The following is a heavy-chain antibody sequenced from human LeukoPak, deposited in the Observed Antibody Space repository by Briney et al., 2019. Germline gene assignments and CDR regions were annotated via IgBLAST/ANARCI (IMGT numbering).Heavy chain of an antibody. Sequence: PSETLSLTCAVYGENFSIYFYSWIRQPPGKGLEWIGEINHGGGTSYNPSLKSRVTISVDTSKNQFSLRLSSVTAADTAMYYCVRPGLAYCGADCYSTEGYYFDYWSQGTLVTVSS. CDR3: VRPGLAYCGADCYSTEGYYFDY. J-gene: IGHJ4*02. CDR2: INHGGGT. D-gene: IGHD2-21*01. V-gene: IGHV4-34*01. CDR1: GENFSIYF.